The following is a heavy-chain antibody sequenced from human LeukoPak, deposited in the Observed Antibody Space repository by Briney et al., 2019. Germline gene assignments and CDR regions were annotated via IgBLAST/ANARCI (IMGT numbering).Heavy chain of an antibody. V-gene: IGHV4-39*07. CDR3: ARDGWELLHGFDY. CDR1: GGSISSSSYY. J-gene: IGHJ4*02. D-gene: IGHD1-26*01. Sequence: SETLSLTCTVSGGSISSSSYYWGWIRQPPGKGLEWIGSIYYSGSTYYNPSLKSRVTISVDTSKNQFSLKLSSVTAADTAVYYCARDGWELLHGFDYWGQGTLVTVSS. CDR2: IYYSGST.